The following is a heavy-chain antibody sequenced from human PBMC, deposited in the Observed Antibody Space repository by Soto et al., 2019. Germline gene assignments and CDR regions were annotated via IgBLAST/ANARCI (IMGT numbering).Heavy chain of an antibody. CDR3: ASDPYYYASGY. D-gene: IGHD3-10*01. J-gene: IGHJ4*02. V-gene: IGHV3-11*01. CDR1: GFTFSNSY. CDR2: ISGSGTTT. Sequence: QVQLVESGGGLVKPGGSLRLSCAASGFTFSNSYMTWIRQAPGKGLEWVSKISGSGTTTHYADSVKGRFIVSRDNAKNSVYLQLDSLRAEDTDVYYCASDPYYYASGYWGQGTLLTVSS.